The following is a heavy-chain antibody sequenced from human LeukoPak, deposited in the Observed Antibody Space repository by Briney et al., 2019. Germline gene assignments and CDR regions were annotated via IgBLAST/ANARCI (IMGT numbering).Heavy chain of an antibody. CDR2: VYYSGST. Sequence: ASETLSLTCTVSGGSIRNYYWSWIRQPPGKGLEWIGYVYYSGSTNYNPSLTSRVTISVDTSKNQFSLKLSSVTAADTAVYYCATSPGTTGTTWGQGTLVTVSS. J-gene: IGHJ4*02. V-gene: IGHV4-59*08. CDR3: ATSPGTTGTT. D-gene: IGHD1-1*01. CDR1: GGSIRNYY.